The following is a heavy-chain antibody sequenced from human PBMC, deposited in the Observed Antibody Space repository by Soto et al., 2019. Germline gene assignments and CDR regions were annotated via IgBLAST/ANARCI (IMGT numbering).Heavy chain of an antibody. CDR2: ISPSGGST. CDR3: AREVPFTIAARPFDY. D-gene: IGHD6-6*01. Sequence: ASVKVSCKASRGAFSKFIVTWVRQAPGQGLEWMGIISPSGGSTSYAQKFQGRVTMTRDTSTSPVYMELSSLRSEDTAVYYCAREVPFTIAARPFDYWGQGTLVTVSS. V-gene: IGHV1-46*01. J-gene: IGHJ4*02. CDR1: RGAFSKFI.